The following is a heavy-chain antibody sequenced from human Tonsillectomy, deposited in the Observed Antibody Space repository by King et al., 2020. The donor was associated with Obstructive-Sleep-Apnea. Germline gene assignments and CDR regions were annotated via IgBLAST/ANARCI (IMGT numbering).Heavy chain of an antibody. J-gene: IGHJ4*02. V-gene: IGHV1-18*01. CDR3: ARRRRGTNDYGDSPTSYYFDY. D-gene: IGHD4-17*01. CDR2: ISAYNGNT. Sequence: LVQSGAEVKKPGASVKVSCKASGYTFNNYGISWVRQAPGQGLEWMGWISAYNGNTNYAQKLQGRVTMTTDTSTSTAYMELRSLRSDDTAVYYCARRRRGTNDYGDSPTSYYFDYWGQGTLVTVSS. CDR1: GYTFNNYG.